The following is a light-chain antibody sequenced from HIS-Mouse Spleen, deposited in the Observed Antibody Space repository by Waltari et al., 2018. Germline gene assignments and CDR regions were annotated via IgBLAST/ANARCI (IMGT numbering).Light chain of an antibody. CDR1: QSVLYSSNNKNY. CDR2: SAS. J-gene: IGKJ2*01. V-gene: IGKV4-1*01. Sequence: DIVMTQSPDSLAVSLGERATINCKSSQSVLYSSNNKNYLAWYQQKPGQPPKLLIYSASTRESGVPDRFSGSGSGTDSTLSISSLQAEDVAVYYCQQYYSTPYTFGQGTKLEIK. CDR3: QQYYSTPYT.